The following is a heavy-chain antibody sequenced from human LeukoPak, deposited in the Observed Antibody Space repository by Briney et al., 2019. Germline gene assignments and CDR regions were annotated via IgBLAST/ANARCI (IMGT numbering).Heavy chain of an antibody. J-gene: IGHJ4*02. D-gene: IGHD6-13*01. CDR1: GFTFSSYG. CDR2: IWYDGSNK. CDR3: ATLPLAAAGSYFDY. Sequence: PGGSLRLSCAASGFTFSSYGMHWVRQAPGKGLEWVAVIWYDGSNKYYADSVKGRFTISRDNSKNTLYLQVNSLRAEDTAVYYCATLPLAAAGSYFDYWGQGTLVTVSS. V-gene: IGHV3-33*01.